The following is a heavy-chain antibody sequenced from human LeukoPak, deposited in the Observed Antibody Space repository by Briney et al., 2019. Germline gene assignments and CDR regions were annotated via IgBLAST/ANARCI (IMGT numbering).Heavy chain of an antibody. J-gene: IGHJ4*02. D-gene: IGHD1-7*01. CDR1: GFTFSGYA. CDR2: ISGSGSSK. Sequence: GGSLRLSCAASGFTFSGYAMSWVRQAPGKGLEWVSVISGSGSSKSYTDSVKGRFTISRDNSKNTLYLQMNSLRAEDTAVYYCAEEPINWNYYFDYWGQGTLVTVSS. V-gene: IGHV3-23*01. CDR3: AEEPINWNYYFDY.